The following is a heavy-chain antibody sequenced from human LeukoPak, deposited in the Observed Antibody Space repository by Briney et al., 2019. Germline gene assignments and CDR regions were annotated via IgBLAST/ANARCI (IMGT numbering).Heavy chain of an antibody. Sequence: ASVKVSCKASGYTFTGYYTHWVRQAPGQGLEWMGWINPNSGGTNYAQKFQGRVTMTRDTSISTAYMELSRLRSDDTAVYYCARALFEQWLARPETDYWGQGTLVTVSS. CDR3: ARALFEQWLARPETDY. J-gene: IGHJ4*02. CDR1: GYTFTGYY. V-gene: IGHV1-2*02. CDR2: INPNSGGT. D-gene: IGHD6-19*01.